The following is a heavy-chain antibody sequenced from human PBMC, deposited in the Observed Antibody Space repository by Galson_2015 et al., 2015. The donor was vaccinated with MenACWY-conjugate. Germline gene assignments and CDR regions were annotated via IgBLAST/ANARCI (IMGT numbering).Heavy chain of an antibody. CDR2: ISPGDSNT. Sequence: QSGAEVKKPGESLKISCKGSGYSFTTYWIAWVRQLPGKGLEWMGLISPGDSNTRYSPAFQGQVTISADKSTSTAYLQWNSLQASDTAMYYCARHPPGGRGMDVWGQGTTITVSS. CDR1: GYSFTTYW. D-gene: IGHD1-26*01. J-gene: IGHJ6*02. CDR3: ARHPPGGRGMDV. V-gene: IGHV5-51*01.